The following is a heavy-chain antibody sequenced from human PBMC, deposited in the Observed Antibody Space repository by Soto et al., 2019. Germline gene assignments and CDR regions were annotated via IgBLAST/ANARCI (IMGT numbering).Heavy chain of an antibody. J-gene: IGHJ4*02. CDR1: GGSISSYY. CDR2: IYYSGST. Sequence: TSETLSLTCTVSGGSISSYYWRWIRQPPGKGLEWIGYIYYSGSTNYNPSLKSRVTISVDTSKNQFSLKLSSVTAADTAVYYCARHLGGGRWYPAPLFDYWGQGTLVTVSS. CDR3: ARHLGGGRWYPAPLFDY. V-gene: IGHV4-59*08. D-gene: IGHD6-13*01.